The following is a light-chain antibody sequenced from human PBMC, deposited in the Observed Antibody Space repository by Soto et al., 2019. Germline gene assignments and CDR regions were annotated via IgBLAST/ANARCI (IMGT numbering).Light chain of an antibody. Sequence: GMKQSPAALSVSHGERAILSCRASQSISINLAWYQQKPGQAPRLLIYAASNRATGVPARFSGSWSGTEFTLTISSLQSEDFAVYYCQQYNNWITFGQGTLL. CDR1: QSISIN. J-gene: IGKJ5*01. CDR2: AAS. CDR3: QQYNNWIT. V-gene: IGKV3-15*01.